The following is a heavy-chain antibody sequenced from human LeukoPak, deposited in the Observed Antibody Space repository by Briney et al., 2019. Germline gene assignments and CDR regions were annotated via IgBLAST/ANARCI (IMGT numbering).Heavy chain of an antibody. CDR3: ARDRQFSGSTGY. V-gene: IGHV1-18*01. CDR2: ISAYNGNT. D-gene: IGHD1-26*01. Sequence: ASVKVSCKASGYTFTSYGFTWVRQAPGQGLEWMGWISAYNGNTNYAQKFQGRVTMTTDTPTNTAYMELRSLRSDDTAVYYCARDRQFSGSTGYWGQATLVTVSS. J-gene: IGHJ4*02. CDR1: GYTFTSYG.